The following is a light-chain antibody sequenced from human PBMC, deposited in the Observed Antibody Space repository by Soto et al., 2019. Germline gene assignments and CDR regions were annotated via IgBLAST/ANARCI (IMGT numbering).Light chain of an antibody. Sequence: IVLTQSQATLSVSPGERATLSCRASQSVSSLLAWYQQKPRQAPRLLIYDTSTRATGIPARFSGSGSGTDFTLTISSLQSEDFAIYYCQQYNIWPYTFGQGTRLAIK. CDR2: DTS. V-gene: IGKV3-15*01. CDR1: QSVSSL. J-gene: IGKJ5*01. CDR3: QQYNIWPYT.